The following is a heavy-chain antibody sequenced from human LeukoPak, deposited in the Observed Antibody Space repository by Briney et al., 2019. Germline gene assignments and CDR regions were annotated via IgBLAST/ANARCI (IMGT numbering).Heavy chain of an antibody. CDR3: ARNAPGYCSGGSCYSGYYFDY. CDR2: IIPILGIA. J-gene: IGHJ4*02. D-gene: IGHD2-15*01. Sequence: VASVKVSCEASGGTFSSYTISWVRQAPGQGLEWMGRIIPILGIANYAQKFQGRVTITADKSTSTAYMELSSLRSEDTAVYYCARNAPGYCSGGSCYSGYYFDYWGQGTLVTVSS. V-gene: IGHV1-69*02. CDR1: GGTFSSYT.